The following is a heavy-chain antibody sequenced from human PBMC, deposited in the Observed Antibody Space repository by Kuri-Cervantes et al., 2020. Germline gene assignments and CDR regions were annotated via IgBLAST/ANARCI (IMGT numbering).Heavy chain of an antibody. CDR2: ISNSGGTR. J-gene: IGHJ4*02. D-gene: IGHD3-10*01. V-gene: IGHV3-48*03. CDR3: ARVREFGDFEY. Sequence: GGSLRLSCAASGFTFSSYAMHWVRQAPGKGLEWVSFISNSGGTRNSADSVKGRFTISRDNSKNSLFLQMNSLRPEDTAVYYCARVREFGDFEYWGQGTLVTVSS. CDR1: GFTFSSYA.